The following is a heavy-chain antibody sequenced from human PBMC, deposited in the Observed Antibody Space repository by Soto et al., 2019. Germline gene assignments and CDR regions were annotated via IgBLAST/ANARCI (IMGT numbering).Heavy chain of an antibody. CDR3: AAQLGYCSSSSCYEFAY. CDR1: GGSIRGSSYY. D-gene: IGHD2-2*01. CDR2: IYYSGST. Sequence: PSETLSLTCTVSGGSIRGSSYYWGWIQQPPGKGLEWIGSIYYSGSTYYNPSLKSRVTISVDTSKNQFSLKLNSVTAADTAVYYCAAQLGYCSSSSCYEFAYWGQGTLVTVSS. J-gene: IGHJ4*02. V-gene: IGHV4-39*01.